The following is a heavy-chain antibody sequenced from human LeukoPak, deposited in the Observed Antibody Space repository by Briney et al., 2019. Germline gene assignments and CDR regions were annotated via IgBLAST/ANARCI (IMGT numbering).Heavy chain of an antibody. CDR3: ASDNRCGGDCYGY. D-gene: IGHD2-21*01. V-gene: IGHV4-39*01. J-gene: IGHJ4*02. Sequence: SETLSLTCIVSGGSISSSGYFWGWIRQPPGKGLEWIGSIYYSGSTYYNPSLKSRVTISVDTSKNQFSLRLSSVTAADTAVYYCASDNRCGGDCYGYWGQGTLVTVSS. CDR1: GGSISSSGYF. CDR2: IYYSGST.